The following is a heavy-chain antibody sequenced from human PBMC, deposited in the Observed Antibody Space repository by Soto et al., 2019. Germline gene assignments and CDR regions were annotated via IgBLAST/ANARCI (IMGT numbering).Heavy chain of an antibody. V-gene: IGHV1-69*06. D-gene: IGHD1-1*01. CDR3: AREALEQFRYYFYGMDV. CDR2: IIPIFGTA. CDR1: GGTFSSYA. J-gene: IGHJ6*02. Sequence: SVKVSCKASGGTFSSYAINWVRQAPGQGLEWMGGIIPIFGTANYAQKFQGRVTITADKSTGTAYMELSSLRSEDTAVYYCAREALEQFRYYFYGMDVWGQGTTVTVSS.